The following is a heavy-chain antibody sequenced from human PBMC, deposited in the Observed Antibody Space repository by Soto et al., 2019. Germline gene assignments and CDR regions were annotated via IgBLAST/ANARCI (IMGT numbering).Heavy chain of an antibody. J-gene: IGHJ5*02. D-gene: IGHD6-13*01. V-gene: IGHV4-4*02. CDR3: ARMGPNSSSQRIGESDWFDP. CDR1: GGSISSSNW. Sequence: VSLTCAVSGGSISSSNWWSWVRQPPGKGLEWIGEIYHSGSTNYNPSLKSRVTISVDKSKNQFSLKLSSVTAADTAVYYCARMGPNSSSQRIGESDWFDPWGQGTLVTVSS. CDR2: IYHSGST.